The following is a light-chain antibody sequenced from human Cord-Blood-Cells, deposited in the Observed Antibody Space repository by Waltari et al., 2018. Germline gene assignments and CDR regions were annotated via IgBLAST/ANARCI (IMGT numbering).Light chain of an antibody. CDR3: AAWDDSLNGPV. CDR2: SND. J-gene: IGLJ3*02. Sequence: QSVLTQPPSASGTPGQRVTISCSGSSSNIGSNTVNWYQQLPGTDPKLLIYSNDQGPSGVPDRFSGSKSGTSASLVIIGLQSEDEADYYCAAWDDSLNGPVFGGGTKLTVL. CDR1: SSNIGSNT. V-gene: IGLV1-44*01.